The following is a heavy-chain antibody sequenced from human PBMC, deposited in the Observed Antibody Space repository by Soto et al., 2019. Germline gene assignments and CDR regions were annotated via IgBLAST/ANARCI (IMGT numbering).Heavy chain of an antibody. CDR2: ISVSGDRT. D-gene: IGHD3-10*01. Sequence: PGGSRRRSWAASGLTFNSYVMSWVRQAPGKGLEWVSSISVSGDRTYYADSVNGRFTISRDNSKNTRYLQMNSLRGEDTAVYYCAKGGSGLDYWGQGTLVTVSS. CDR3: AKGGSGLDY. V-gene: IGHV3-23*01. CDR1: GLTFNSYV. J-gene: IGHJ4*02.